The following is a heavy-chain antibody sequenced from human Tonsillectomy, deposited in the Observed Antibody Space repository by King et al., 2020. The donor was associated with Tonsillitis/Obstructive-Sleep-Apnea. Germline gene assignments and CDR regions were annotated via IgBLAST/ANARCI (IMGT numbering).Heavy chain of an antibody. V-gene: IGHV4-34*01. J-gene: IGHJ4*02. CDR3: ARGTRYDILTGYSIDY. Sequence: VQLQQWGAGLLKPSETLSLTCAVYGGSFSGYYWSWIRQPPGKGLEWIGEINHSGSTNYNPSLKSRVTISVDTSKNQFSLKLSSVTAADTALYYLARGTRYDILTGYSIDYWGQGTLVTVSS. D-gene: IGHD3-9*01. CDR1: GGSFSGYY. CDR2: INHSGST.